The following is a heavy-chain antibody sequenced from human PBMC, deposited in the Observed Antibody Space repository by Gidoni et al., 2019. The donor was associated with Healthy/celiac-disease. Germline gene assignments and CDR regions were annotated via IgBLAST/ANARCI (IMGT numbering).Heavy chain of an antibody. D-gene: IGHD2-15*01. V-gene: IGHV4-34*01. CDR3: ARGQYCSGGSCYPSVGY. Sequence: QVQLQQWGAGLLKPSETLSLTCAVYGGSFSGYYWSWIRQPPGKGLEWIGEINHSGSTNYNPSLKSRVTISVDTSKNQFSLKLSSVTAADTAVYYCARGQYCSGGSCYPSVGYWGQGTLVTVSS. CDR2: INHSGST. CDR1: GGSFSGYY. J-gene: IGHJ4*02.